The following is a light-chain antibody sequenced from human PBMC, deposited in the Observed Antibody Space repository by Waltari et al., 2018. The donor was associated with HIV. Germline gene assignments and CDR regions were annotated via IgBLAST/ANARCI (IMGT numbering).Light chain of an antibody. CDR3: QQYNSYSYS. CDR2: KAS. J-gene: IGKJ2*03. CDR1: QSINSW. Sequence: DIQMTQSPSTLSASVGERVNITCRASQSINSWLAWYQQKPGKVPNLLIYKASSLESGVPSRFSGSGSGTEFTLTISSLQPDDFATYYCQQYNSYSYSFGQGTKLEIK. V-gene: IGKV1-5*03.